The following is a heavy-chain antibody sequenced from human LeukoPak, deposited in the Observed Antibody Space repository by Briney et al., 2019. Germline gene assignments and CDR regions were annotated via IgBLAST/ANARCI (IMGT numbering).Heavy chain of an antibody. J-gene: IGHJ5*02. CDR3: ARDLRTSTESFDP. CDR2: ISSSSSTI. D-gene: IGHD4-11*01. CDR1: GFTFSSYS. V-gene: IGHV3-48*01. Sequence: GGSLRLSCAASGFTFSSYSMNWVRQAPGKGLEWVSYISSSSSTIYYADSVKGRFTISRDNAKNSLYLQMNSLRAEDTAVYYCARDLRTSTESFDPWGQGTLVTVSS.